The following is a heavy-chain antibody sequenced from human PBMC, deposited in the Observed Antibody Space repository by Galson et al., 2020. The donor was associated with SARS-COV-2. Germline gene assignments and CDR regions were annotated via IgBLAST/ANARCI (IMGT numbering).Heavy chain of an antibody. CDR3: ARHQEGKWARLQPHFVDS. CDR1: GYSFGNFW. V-gene: IGHV5-51*01. CDR2: IYPGDSDT. Sequence: GESLKISCKGSGYSFGNFWIGWVRQKPGKGLDWMGIIYPGDSDTKYSPSFEGRVTISADMSIATAFLQWSSLRTSDTAIYYCARHQEGKWARLQPHFVDSWGQGTLVTVSS. J-gene: IGHJ4*02. D-gene: IGHD1-26*01.